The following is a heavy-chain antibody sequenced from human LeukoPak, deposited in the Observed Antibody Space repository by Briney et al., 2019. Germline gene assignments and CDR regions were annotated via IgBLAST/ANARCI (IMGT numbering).Heavy chain of an antibody. D-gene: IGHD7-27*01. CDR2: IYYSGST. CDR3: ARDWAHGDHFDY. Sequence: SETLSLTCTVSGGSISSGDYYWSWIRQPRGKGLEWIGYIYYSGSTYYNPSLKSRVTISVDTSKNQFSLKLSSVTAADTAVYYCARDWAHGDHFDYWGQGTLVTVSS. CDR1: GGSISSGDYY. J-gene: IGHJ4*02. V-gene: IGHV4-30-4*01.